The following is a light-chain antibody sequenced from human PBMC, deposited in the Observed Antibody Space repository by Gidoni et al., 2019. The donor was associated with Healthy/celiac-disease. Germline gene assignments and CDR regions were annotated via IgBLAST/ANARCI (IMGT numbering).Light chain of an antibody. Sequence: EIVLTPSPCTLSLSPGERATLSCRASQSVSSSYLAWYQQRPGQAPRLLIYGASSRATGIPDRLSGSGSGRDCTITISRREPEDFAVYYCQQYGSSPLTFXGXTKVXIK. CDR3: QQYGSSPLT. J-gene: IGKJ4*01. V-gene: IGKV3-20*01. CDR1: QSVSSSY. CDR2: GAS.